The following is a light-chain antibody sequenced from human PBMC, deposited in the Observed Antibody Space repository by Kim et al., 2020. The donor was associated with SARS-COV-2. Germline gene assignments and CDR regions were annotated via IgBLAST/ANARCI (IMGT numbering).Light chain of an antibody. CDR3: QQRSNWPPYT. Sequence: LSLGKRATLSCTASQSVSSYLAWYQQKPGQAPRLLIYDAFNRATGIPARFSGMGSGTDFPLTISSLAPEDFAVYYCQQRSNWPPYTFGQGTKLEI. J-gene: IGKJ2*01. V-gene: IGKV3-11*01. CDR2: DAF. CDR1: QSVSSY.